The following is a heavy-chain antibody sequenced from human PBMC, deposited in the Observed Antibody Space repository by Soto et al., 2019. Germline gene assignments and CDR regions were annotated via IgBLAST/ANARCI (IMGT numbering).Heavy chain of an antibody. V-gene: IGHV3-21*06. CDR3: ARESEDLSSNFDY. J-gene: IGHJ4*02. CDR1: GFIFTRYS. CDR2: ISSTTNYI. D-gene: IGHD6-6*01. Sequence: PGGSLRLSCAASGFIFTRYSMNWVRQAPGKGLELFSSISSTTNYIYYGDSMKGRLNISRDNAKNSLYLEMNSLRAEDTAVYYCARESEDLSSNFDYWGQGTLVNVSS.